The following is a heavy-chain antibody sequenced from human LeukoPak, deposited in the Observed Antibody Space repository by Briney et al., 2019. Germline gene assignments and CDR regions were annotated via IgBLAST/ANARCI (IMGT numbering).Heavy chain of an antibody. CDR2: IYYSGST. V-gene: IGHV4-34*09. CDR3: ARAGPERTTIADY. Sequence: SETLSLTCAVYGGSFSGYYWSWIRQPPGKGLEWIGYIYYSGSTYYNPSLKSRVTISVDTSKNQFSLKLSSVTAADTAVYYCARAGPERTTIADYWGQGTLVTVSS. CDR1: GGSFSGYY. D-gene: IGHD2/OR15-2a*01. J-gene: IGHJ4*02.